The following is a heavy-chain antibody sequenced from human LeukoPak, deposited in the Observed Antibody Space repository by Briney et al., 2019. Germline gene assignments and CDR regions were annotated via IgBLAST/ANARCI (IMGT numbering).Heavy chain of an antibody. V-gene: IGHV3-74*01. D-gene: IGHD6-13*01. Sequence: GGSLRLSCAASGFSFSGHWMHWARQLPGRGLVWVSRISPTGSTTSYADSVKGRFTASRDNAKNTLYLQVNNLRAEDTVVYYCARGPSSNWSGLDFWGQGTLLTVSS. CDR3: ARGPSSNWSGLDF. CDR1: GFSFSGHW. CDR2: ISPTGSTT. J-gene: IGHJ4*02.